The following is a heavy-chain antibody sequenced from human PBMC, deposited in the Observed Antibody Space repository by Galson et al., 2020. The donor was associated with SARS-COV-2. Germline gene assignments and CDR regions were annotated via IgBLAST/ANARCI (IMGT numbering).Heavy chain of an antibody. Sequence: SETLYLTCAVSGGSISAYYWSWIRQPPGKGLEWIGEISYRGTTNYNPSLKSRVTISVDTSENHFSLKLNSVTAADTAIYYCAKVPWGSYRSPIDCWGQGTVVTVSA. CDR2: ISYRGTT. D-gene: IGHD3-16*02. CDR3: AKVPWGSYRSPIDC. V-gene: IGHV4-34*01. CDR1: GGSISAYY. J-gene: IGHJ4*02.